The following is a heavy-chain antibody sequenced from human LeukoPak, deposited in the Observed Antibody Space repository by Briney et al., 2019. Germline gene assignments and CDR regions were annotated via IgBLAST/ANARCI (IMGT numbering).Heavy chain of an antibody. J-gene: IGHJ4*02. D-gene: IGHD6-13*01. V-gene: IGHV3-23*01. CDR2: ISGSGANT. CDR3: AKYPASGGYFDY. CDR1: GFTFSTYS. Sequence: GGSLRLSCAASGFTFSTYSMSWVRLAPGKGLEWVSGISGSGANTYHADSVKGRFTISRDNSKNTLYLQMNSLRAEDTAVFYCAKYPASGGYFDYWGQGTLVTVSS.